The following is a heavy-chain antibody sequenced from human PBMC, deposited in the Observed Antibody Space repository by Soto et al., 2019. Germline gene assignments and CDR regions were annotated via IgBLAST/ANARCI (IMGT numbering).Heavy chain of an antibody. CDR2: IYYSGST. CDR3: ATQRAYYYDSSGYYPFDY. Sequence: KPSETLSLTCTVSGGSISSHYWTWIWIRQLPGRGLEWIGYIYYSGSTYYNPSLKSRVTISVDTSKNQFSLKLSSVTAADTAVYYCATQRAYYYDSSGYYPFDYWGQGTLVTVSS. D-gene: IGHD3-22*01. V-gene: IGHV4-59*08. J-gene: IGHJ4*02. CDR1: GGSISSHYWT.